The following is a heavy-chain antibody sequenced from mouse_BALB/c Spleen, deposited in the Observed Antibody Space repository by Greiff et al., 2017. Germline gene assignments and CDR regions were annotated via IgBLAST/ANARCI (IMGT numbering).Heavy chain of an antibody. V-gene: IGHV3-8*02. D-gene: IGHD2-4*01. J-gene: IGHJ3*01. CDR3: ARYTMITTGFAY. CDR2: ISYSGST. Sequence: EVKLLESGPSLVKPSQTLSLTCSVTGDSITSCYWNWIRKFPGNKLEYMGYISYSGSTYYNPSLKSRISITRDTSKNQYYLQLNSVTTEDTATYYCARYTMITTGFAYWGQGTLVTVSA. CDR1: GDSITSCY.